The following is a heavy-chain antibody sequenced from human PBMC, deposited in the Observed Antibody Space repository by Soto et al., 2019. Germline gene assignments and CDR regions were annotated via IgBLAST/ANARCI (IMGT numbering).Heavy chain of an antibody. CDR1: GGSIFSYL. J-gene: IGHJ5*02. CDR2: IYHSGST. D-gene: IGHD3-10*01. V-gene: IGHV4-59*01. CDR3: ARHYPSNTPYGLFDL. Sequence: QVQLQESGPGLVKPSETLSLTCTVSGGSIFSYLWSWIRQPPGKGLEWIGYIYHSGSTNYNPSLKSRVTIXXDXSXSQSSLTLSSVTAASTAVYFGARHYPSNTPYGLFDLWGQGTLVTVSS.